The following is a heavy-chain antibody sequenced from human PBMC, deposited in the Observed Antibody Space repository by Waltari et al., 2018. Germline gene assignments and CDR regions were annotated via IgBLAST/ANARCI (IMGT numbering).Heavy chain of an antibody. V-gene: IGHV4-4*07. D-gene: IGHD2-15*01. CDR1: GASISNYN. J-gene: IGHJ6*03. CDR3: ARDSIAPPAYMDV. CDR2: IYISGST. Sequence: QVQLQESGPGLVKPSETLSLNCTVSGASISNYNWVWIRQPAGKGLEWIGRIYISGSTNYNPSLTSRVTMYVDTSKNQLSLKLNSVTAADTAVYYCARDSIAPPAYMDVWGKGTTVTVSS.